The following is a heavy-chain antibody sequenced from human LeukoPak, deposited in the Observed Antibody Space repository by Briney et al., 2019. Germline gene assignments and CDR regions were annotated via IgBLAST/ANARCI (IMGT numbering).Heavy chain of an antibody. CDR1: GYTFNSYA. D-gene: IGHD3-10*01. Sequence: ASVKVSCKASGYTFNSYAMNWVRQAPGQGLEWMGWINTNTGNPTYAQGFTGRFVFSLDTSVSTAYLQISSLKAEDTAVYYCARDFPIYGSGTFAHFDIWGQGTMVTVSS. V-gene: IGHV7-4-1*02. CDR2: INTNTGNP. CDR3: ARDFPIYGSGTFAHFDI. J-gene: IGHJ3*02.